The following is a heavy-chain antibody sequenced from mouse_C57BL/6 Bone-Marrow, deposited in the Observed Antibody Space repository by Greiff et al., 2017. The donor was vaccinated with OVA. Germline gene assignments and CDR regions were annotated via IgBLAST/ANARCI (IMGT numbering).Heavy chain of an antibody. CDR1: GYAFSSSW. CDR2: IYPGDGDT. V-gene: IGHV1-82*01. CDR3: ANIYYYGSRYFDV. D-gene: IGHD1-1*01. Sequence: VQRVESGPELVKPGASVKISCKASGYAFSSSWMNWVKQRPGKGLEWIGRIYPGDGDTNYNGKFKGKATLTADKSSSTAYMQLSSLTSEDSAVYFCANIYYYGSRYFDVWGTGTTVTVSS. J-gene: IGHJ1*03.